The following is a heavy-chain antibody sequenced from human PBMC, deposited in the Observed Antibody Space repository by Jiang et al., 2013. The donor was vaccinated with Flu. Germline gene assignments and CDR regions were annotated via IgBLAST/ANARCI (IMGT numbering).Heavy chain of an antibody. J-gene: IGHJ4*02. V-gene: IGHV4-30-4*01. D-gene: IGHD5-18*01. CDR2: IYYSGST. CDR1: GGSISSGDYY. Sequence: TCTVSGGSISSGDYYWSWIRQPPGKGLEWIGYIYYSGSTYYNPSLKSRVTISVDTSKNQFSLKLSSVTAADTAVYYCARGTVDTAMVTKHYYFDYWGQGTLVTVSS. CDR3: ARGTVDTAMVTKHYYFDY.